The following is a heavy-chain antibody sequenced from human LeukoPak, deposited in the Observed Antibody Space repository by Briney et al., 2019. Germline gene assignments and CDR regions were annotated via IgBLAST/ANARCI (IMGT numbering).Heavy chain of an antibody. CDR2: INPSGGST. CDR3: ARGGSFVLIGG. V-gene: IGHV1-46*01. D-gene: IGHD2-8*01. J-gene: IGHJ4*02. CDR1: GYTFTSYY. Sequence: ASVKVSCKASGYTFTSYYMHWVRQAPGQGLEGRGIINPSGGSTSYARKFQGRVTMTRDTSTSTVYMELSSLRSEDTAVYYCARGGSFVLIGGWGQGTLVTVSS.